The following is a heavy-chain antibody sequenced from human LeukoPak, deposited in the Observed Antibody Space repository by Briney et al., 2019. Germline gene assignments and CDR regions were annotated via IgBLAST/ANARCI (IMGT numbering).Heavy chain of an antibody. Sequence: ASVKVSCKASGATFSNYAFTWVRQAPGQGLEWMGRVIPMFDTAEYAQKFQGRVTITADESTSTVYMELSSLRSGDTAIYYCARHEGFCTETSCYKALDSWGQGTLVTVST. CDR2: VIPMFDTA. J-gene: IGHJ4*02. V-gene: IGHV1-69*13. CDR3: ARHEGFCTETSCYKALDS. CDR1: GATFSNYA. D-gene: IGHD2-2*02.